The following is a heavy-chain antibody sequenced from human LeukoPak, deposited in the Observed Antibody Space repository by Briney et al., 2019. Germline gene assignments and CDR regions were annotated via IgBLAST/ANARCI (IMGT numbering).Heavy chain of an antibody. CDR3: ARDCSGGSCYGEDNGDY. D-gene: IGHD2-15*01. CDR2: INPSGGST. Sequence: ASVKVSCKASGYTFTSYYMHWVRQAPGQGLEWMGIINPSGGSTSYAQKFQGRVTMTRDTSTSTVYMELSSLRSEDTAVYYCARDCSGGSCYGEDNGDYWGQGTLVTVSS. J-gene: IGHJ4*02. CDR1: GYTFTSYY. V-gene: IGHV1-46*01.